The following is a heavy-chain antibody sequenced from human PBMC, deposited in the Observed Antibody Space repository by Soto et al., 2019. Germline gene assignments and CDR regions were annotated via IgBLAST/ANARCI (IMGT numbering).Heavy chain of an antibody. CDR3: ARRGYGFDY. J-gene: IGHJ4*02. D-gene: IGHD4-17*01. Sequence: PGGSLRLSCAASGFTFSSYSMNWVRQAPGKGLEWVSYISSSSTIYYADSVKGRFTISRDNAKNSLYLQMNSLRAEDTAVYYCARRGYGFDYWGQGTLVTVSS. V-gene: IGHV3-48*01. CDR2: ISSSSTI. CDR1: GFTFSSYS.